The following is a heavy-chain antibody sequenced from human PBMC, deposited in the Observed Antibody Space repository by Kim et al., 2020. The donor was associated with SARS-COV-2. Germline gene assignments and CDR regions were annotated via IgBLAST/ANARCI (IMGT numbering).Heavy chain of an antibody. J-gene: IGHJ6*02. D-gene: IGHD6-13*01. CDR1: GFTFSSYA. Sequence: GGSLRLSCAASGFTFSSYAMSWVRQAPGKVLEWVSAISGSGGSTYYADSVKGRFTISRDNSKNTLYLQMNSLRAEDTAVYYCANLPGDSSSWGSYYYYGMDVWGQGTTVTVSS. V-gene: IGHV3-23*01. CDR3: ANLPGDSSSWGSYYYYGMDV. CDR2: ISGSGGST.